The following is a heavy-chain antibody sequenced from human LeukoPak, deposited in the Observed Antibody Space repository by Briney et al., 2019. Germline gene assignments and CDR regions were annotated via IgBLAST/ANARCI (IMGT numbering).Heavy chain of an antibody. CDR2: MNIDGSEK. CDR1: GFTFSSYW. D-gene: IGHD1-26*01. Sequence: PGGSLRLSCAASGFTFSSYWMGWVRQAPGKRLEWVANMNIDGSEKYYADSAKGRFTISRDNARNSVYLQMNSLRVEDTAVYYRARDPVEWELLLDYWGQGTLVTVSS. V-gene: IGHV3-7*01. J-gene: IGHJ4*02. CDR3: ARDPVEWELLLDY.